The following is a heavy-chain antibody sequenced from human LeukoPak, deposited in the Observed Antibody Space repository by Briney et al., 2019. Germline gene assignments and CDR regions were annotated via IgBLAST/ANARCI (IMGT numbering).Heavy chain of an antibody. CDR2: ISDDSGST. D-gene: IGHD4-17*01. Sequence: GGSLRLSCAASGXTFSSYAMSWVRQAPGKGLEWVSVISDDSGSTDYANSVKGRFTITRDSSKEMVYLQMNSLRAEDTAVYYCARARGASLYGDLGYWGQGTLVIVSS. CDR1: GXTFSSYA. CDR3: ARARGASLYGDLGY. V-gene: IGHV3-23*01. J-gene: IGHJ4*02.